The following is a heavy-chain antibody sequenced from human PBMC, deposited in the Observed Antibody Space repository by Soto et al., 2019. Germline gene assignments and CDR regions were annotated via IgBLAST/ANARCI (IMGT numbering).Heavy chain of an antibody. D-gene: IGHD3-10*01. Sequence: SVKVSCKVSGGTFSSYRFSWVRQAPGQGLEGMGGITPVFGTPDYAQKFQGRVTVTADRSTNTAYMELSRLTSEDTAVYYCARDLPSLEVRSYGMDVWGQGPTLTV. CDR1: GGTFSSYR. V-gene: IGHV1-69*06. J-gene: IGHJ6*02. CDR2: ITPVFGTP. CDR3: ARDLPSLEVRSYGMDV.